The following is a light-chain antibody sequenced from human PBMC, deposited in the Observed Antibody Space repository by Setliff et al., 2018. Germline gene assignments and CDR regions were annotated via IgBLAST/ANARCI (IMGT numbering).Light chain of an antibody. CDR2: EVT. CDR3: SSYAGSNTWV. J-gene: IGLJ3*02. Sequence: SALTQLPSASGSLGQSVTISCTGTSSDVGGYNYVTWYQQHPGKAPKRMIYEVTKRPSGVPDRFSGSKSGNTASLTVSGLQTEDEADYYCSSYAGSNTWVFGGGTKVTVL. V-gene: IGLV2-8*01. CDR1: SSDVGGYNY.